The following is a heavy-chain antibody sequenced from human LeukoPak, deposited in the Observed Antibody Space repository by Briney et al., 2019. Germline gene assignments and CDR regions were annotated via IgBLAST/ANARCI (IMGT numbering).Heavy chain of an antibody. CDR2: ISGSGGST. D-gene: IGHD3-22*01. Sequence: GGSLRLSCAASGFTFSSYAMSWVRQAPGKGLEWVSAISGSGGSTYYADSVKGRFTISRDNSKHTLYLQMNSLRAEDTAVYYCAKDKLSDSSGYYYYFDYWGQGTLVTVSS. J-gene: IGHJ4*02. CDR3: AKDKLSDSSGYYYYFDY. CDR1: GFTFSSYA. V-gene: IGHV3-23*01.